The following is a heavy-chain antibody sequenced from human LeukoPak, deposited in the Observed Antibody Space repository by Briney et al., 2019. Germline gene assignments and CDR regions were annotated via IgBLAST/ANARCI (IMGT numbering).Heavy chain of an antibody. D-gene: IGHD2-2*01. Sequence: PSETLSLTCAVYGGSFSGYYWSWLRQPPGKGLEWIGETNHSGSTNYNPSLKSRVTISVDTSKNQFSLKLSSVTAADTAVYYCARGREVVVPAAYDYWGQGTLVTVSS. CDR1: GGSFSGYY. J-gene: IGHJ4*02. CDR2: TNHSGST. V-gene: IGHV4-34*01. CDR3: ARGREVVVPAAYDY.